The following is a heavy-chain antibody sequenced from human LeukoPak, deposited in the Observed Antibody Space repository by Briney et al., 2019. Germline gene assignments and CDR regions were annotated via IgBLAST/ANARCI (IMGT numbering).Heavy chain of an antibody. Sequence: GGSLRLSCAASGFTFSSYEMNWVRQAPGKGPEWVSYISSSGSTIYYADSVKGRFTISRDNAKNSLYLQMNSLRAEDTAVYYCARDSVYYDSSGYYPSTFDYWGQGTLVTVSS. V-gene: IGHV3-48*03. CDR3: ARDSVYYDSSGYYPSTFDY. J-gene: IGHJ4*02. CDR2: ISSSGSTI. D-gene: IGHD3-22*01. CDR1: GFTFSSYE.